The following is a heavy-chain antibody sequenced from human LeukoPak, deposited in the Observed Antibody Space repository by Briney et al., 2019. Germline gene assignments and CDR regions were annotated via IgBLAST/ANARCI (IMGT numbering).Heavy chain of an antibody. CDR1: GFTFSSYA. CDR2: ISYDGSNK. D-gene: IGHD6-13*01. J-gene: IGHJ4*02. CDR3: ARDLWGQQLALDY. V-gene: IGHV3-30-3*01. Sequence: GGSLRLSCAASGFTFSSYAMHWVRQAPGKGLEWVAVISYDGSNKYYADSVKGRFTISRDNSKNTLYLQMNSLRAEDTAVYYCARDLWGQQLALDYWGQGTLVTVSS.